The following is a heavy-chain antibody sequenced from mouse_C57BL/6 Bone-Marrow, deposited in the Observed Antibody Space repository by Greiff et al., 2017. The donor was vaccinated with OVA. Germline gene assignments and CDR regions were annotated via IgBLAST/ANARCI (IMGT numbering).Heavy chain of an antibody. CDR1: GFTFSSYG. CDR2: ISSGGSYT. CDR3: ARHGDYGSFFDY. D-gene: IGHD1-1*01. Sequence: EVKLMESGGDLVKPGGSLKLSCAASGFTFSSYGMSWVRQTPDKRLEWVATISSGGSYTYYPDSVKGRFTISRVNAKNTLYLQMSSLKSEDTAMYYCARHGDYGSFFDYWGQGTTLTVSS. J-gene: IGHJ2*01. V-gene: IGHV5-6*01.